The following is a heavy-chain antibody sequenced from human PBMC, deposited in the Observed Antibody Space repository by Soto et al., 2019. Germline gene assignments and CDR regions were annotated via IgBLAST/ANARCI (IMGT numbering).Heavy chain of an antibody. Sequence: SGGSLRLSCAASGFTFTSYWMSWVRQAPGKGLEWVASIKQNGGEAYYVDSVTGRFTISRDNAKNSLYLEMNSLRAEDRAVYYCATSSDTGYIFDFWGQGTLVTVSS. J-gene: IGHJ4*02. CDR3: ATSSDTGYIFDF. V-gene: IGHV3-7*01. CDR1: GFTFTSYW. CDR2: IKQNGGEA. D-gene: IGHD3-9*01.